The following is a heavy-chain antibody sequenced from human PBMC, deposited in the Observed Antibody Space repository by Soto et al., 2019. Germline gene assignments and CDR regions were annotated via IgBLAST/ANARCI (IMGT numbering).Heavy chain of an antibody. Sequence: SVKVSCKASGGTFSSYAISWVRQAPGQGLEWVGGIIPIFGTANYAQKFQGRVTITADKSTSTAYMELSSLRSEDTAVYYCARSVTGAYGNNWFDPLGQGTLVTVSS. V-gene: IGHV1-69*06. CDR2: IIPIFGTA. CDR1: GGTFSSYA. D-gene: IGHD2-8*02. CDR3: ARSVTGAYGNNWFDP. J-gene: IGHJ5*02.